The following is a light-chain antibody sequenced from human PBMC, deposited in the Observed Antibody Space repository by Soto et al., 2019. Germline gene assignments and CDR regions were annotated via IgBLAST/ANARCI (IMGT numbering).Light chain of an antibody. CDR2: EVS. V-gene: IGLV2-14*01. CDR1: SSDVGGYNY. CDR3: SSYTSNSTVV. Sequence: QSALTQPASVSGSPGQSITISCPGTSSDVGGYNYVSWYQQHPGKAPKLMIYEVSNRPSGVSNRFSGSKSGNTASLTISGLQAEDEADYYCSSYTSNSTVVFGGGTKLTV. J-gene: IGLJ2*01.